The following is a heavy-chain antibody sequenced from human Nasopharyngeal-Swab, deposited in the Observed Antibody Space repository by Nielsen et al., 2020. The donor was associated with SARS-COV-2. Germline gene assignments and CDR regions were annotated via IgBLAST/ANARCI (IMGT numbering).Heavy chain of an antibody. D-gene: IGHD4-17*01. CDR2: TYYRSKWYN. V-gene: IGHV6-1*01. CDR3: ARARGAYGDYYYYYTDV. J-gene: IGHJ6*03. Sequence: WIMQSPSRGLEWLGRTYYRSKWYNDYAVSVKSRITINPDTSKNQFSLHLNSVTPEDTAVYYCARARGAYGDYYYYYTDVWGKGTTVTVSS.